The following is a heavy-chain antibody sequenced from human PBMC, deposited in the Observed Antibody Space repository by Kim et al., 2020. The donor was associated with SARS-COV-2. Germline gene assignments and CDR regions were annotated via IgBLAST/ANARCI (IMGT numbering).Heavy chain of an antibody. V-gene: IGHV4-39*01. CDR2: MYHSGSS. J-gene: IGHJ4*02. D-gene: IGHD3-10*01. CDR1: GGSVSRSSYH. Sequence: SETLSLTCTVSGGSVSRSSYHWGWIRQSPGKGLEWIGSMYHSGSSYSNPCLRSRVTMSVDTSKNFLSLRLTSATVADTALYYCARHRPLGFGEFDWGQGTLVIVSS. CDR3: ARHRPLGFGEFD.